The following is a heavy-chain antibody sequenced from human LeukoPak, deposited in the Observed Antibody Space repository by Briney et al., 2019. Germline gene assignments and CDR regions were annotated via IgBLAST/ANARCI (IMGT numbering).Heavy chain of an antibody. V-gene: IGHV4-34*01. CDR1: GGSFSGYY. J-gene: IGHJ2*01. CDR2: INHSGST. CDR3: AREDYYGSGRLRYFDL. D-gene: IGHD3-10*01. Sequence: SETLSLTCAVYGGSFSGYYWSWIRQPPGKGLEWIGEINHSGSTNYNPSLKSRVTISVDTSRNQFSLKLNSVTAADTAVYYCAREDYYGSGRLRYFDLWGRGTLVTVSS.